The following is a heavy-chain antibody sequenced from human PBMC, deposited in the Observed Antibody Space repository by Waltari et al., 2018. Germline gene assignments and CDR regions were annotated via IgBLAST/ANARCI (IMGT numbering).Heavy chain of an antibody. V-gene: IGHV4-39*07. CDR3: ARGGAPDGWFDP. CDR2: IYYNGRP. CDR1: GGSISISSHY. Sequence: QLQLQESGPGAVKPSETLSLTCTVSGGSISISSHYWDWIRQPPGKGLEWIGSIYYNGRPYYNSSLKTRVSMSVDTSRNQFSLNLNSVTAADTAVYYCARGGAPDGWFDPWGQGTLVNVSS. J-gene: IGHJ5*02.